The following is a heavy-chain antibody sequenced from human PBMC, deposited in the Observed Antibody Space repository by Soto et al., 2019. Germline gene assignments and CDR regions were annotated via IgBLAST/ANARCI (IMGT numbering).Heavy chain of an antibody. J-gene: IGHJ4*02. V-gene: IGHV1-69*02. CDR1: GDTFSFYS. Sequence: QVQLVQSGAEVKKPGSSVRVSCKASGDTFSFYSINWVRQAPGLGLEWMGRINPILSMSNYAQRFQGRVTVTADNSTTTAYIELSSLRSEDTAMYYCASSYGSGYRAFDYWGQGALVTVSS. D-gene: IGHD3-10*01. CDR2: INPILSMS. CDR3: ASSYGSGYRAFDY.